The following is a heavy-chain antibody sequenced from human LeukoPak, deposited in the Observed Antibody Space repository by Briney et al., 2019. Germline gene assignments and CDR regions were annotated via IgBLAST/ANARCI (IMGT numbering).Heavy chain of an antibody. Sequence: PGGSLRLSCAASGFSFSSYEMNWVRQAPGKGLEWVSYISSSGRTKYYADSVKGRFTISRDNAKNSLYLQMNSLRAEDTAVYYCAREEQWLAKFDYWGQGTLATVSS. CDR1: GFSFSSYE. V-gene: IGHV3-48*03. D-gene: IGHD6-19*01. CDR2: ISSSGRTK. J-gene: IGHJ4*02. CDR3: AREEQWLAKFDY.